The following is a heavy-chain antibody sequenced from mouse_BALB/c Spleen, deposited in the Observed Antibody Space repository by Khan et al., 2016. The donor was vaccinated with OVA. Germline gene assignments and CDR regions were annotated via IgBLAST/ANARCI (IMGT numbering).Heavy chain of an antibody. V-gene: IGHV1-4*02. J-gene: IGHJ3*01. CDR3: ARGVYGSRSTWLAH. Sequence: QVQLKQSAAELSRPGASVKMSCKASGYTFSSYTMHWVQQRPGQGLEWIGYINPSSGYTEYNQSFKDKTTLTADKSSSTAYMQLSSLTSEDSAVYYCARGVYGSRSTWLAHWGQGTLVTVSA. CDR2: INPSSGYT. CDR1: GYTFSSYT. D-gene: IGHD1-1*01.